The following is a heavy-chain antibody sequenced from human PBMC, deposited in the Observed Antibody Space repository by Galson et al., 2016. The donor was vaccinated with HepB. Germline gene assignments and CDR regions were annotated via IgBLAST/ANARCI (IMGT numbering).Heavy chain of an antibody. J-gene: IGHJ4*02. V-gene: IGHV5-51*01. Sequence: QSGAEVKKPGESLEISCKGSGYDFTTDWIGWVRQMPGRGLEWMGIIYPDDSDVRYSQSFKGLVTMSVDKSISTAYLQWTSLKASDSGVYYCAKLGGATDWGRGTLVTVSS. CDR2: IYPDDSDV. D-gene: IGHD1-26*01. CDR3: AKLGGATD. CDR1: GYDFTTDW.